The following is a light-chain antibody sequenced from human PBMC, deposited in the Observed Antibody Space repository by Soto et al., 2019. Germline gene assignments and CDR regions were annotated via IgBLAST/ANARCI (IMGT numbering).Light chain of an antibody. CDR1: SSDIGRYDF. V-gene: IGLV2-14*01. CDR3: GAWDNNLSAGV. J-gene: IGLJ1*01. Sequence: QSALAQPASVSGSPGQSITISCTGSSSDIGRYDFVSWYQQLPGKAPKLLLFEVNHRPSGVSDRFSGSKSGNTASLTISGLRTGDEADYYCGAWDNNLSAGVFGSGTKVTVL. CDR2: EVN.